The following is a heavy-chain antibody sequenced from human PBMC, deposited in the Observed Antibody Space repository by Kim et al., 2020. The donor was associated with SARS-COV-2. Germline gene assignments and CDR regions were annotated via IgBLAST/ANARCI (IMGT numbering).Heavy chain of an antibody. D-gene: IGHD4-17*01. CDR3: ARGRWDYGDYGYPPTPTALTTFDY. Sequence: SVKVSCKASGGTFSSYAISWVRQAPGQGLEWMGGIIPIFGTANYAQKFQGRVTITADESTSTAYMELSSLRSEDTAVYYCARGRWDYGDYGYPPTPTALTTFDYWGQGTLVTVSS. CDR2: IIPIFGTA. CDR1: GGTFSSYA. J-gene: IGHJ4*02. V-gene: IGHV1-69*13.